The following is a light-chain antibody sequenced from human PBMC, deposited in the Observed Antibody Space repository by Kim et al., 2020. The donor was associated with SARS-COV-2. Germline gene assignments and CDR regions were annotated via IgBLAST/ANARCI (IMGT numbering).Light chain of an antibody. CDR2: RDR. Sequence: VALGQTARIAGGGSSIGAKSVHWYQQKPGQAPVLVIYRDRNRPSGIPERFSGSNSGNTATLTISRAQAGDEADYYCHVWDSNTAVFGGGTQLTVL. J-gene: IGLJ3*02. CDR1: SIGAKS. V-gene: IGLV3-9*01. CDR3: HVWDSNTAV.